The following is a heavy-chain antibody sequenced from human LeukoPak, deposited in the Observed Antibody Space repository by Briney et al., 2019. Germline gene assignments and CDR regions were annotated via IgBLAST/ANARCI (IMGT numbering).Heavy chain of an antibody. CDR3: AKDTTTVTTDAFDI. D-gene: IGHD4-17*01. J-gene: IGHJ3*02. V-gene: IGHV3-23*01. Sequence: GGSLRLSCAASGFTFSDYDMNWVRQAPGKGLEWVSAVSGGGGNSYYADSVKGRFTISRDNSKNTLYLQMNSLRAEDTAVYYCAKDTTTVTTDAFDIWGQGTMVTVSS. CDR2: VSGGGGNS. CDR1: GFTFSDYD.